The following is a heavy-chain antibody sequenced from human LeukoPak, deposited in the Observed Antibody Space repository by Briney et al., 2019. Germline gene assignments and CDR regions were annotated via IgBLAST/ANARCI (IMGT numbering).Heavy chain of an antibody. D-gene: IGHD4-23*01. CDR1: GFTFSSYD. J-gene: IGHJ2*01. Sequence: EGSLRLSCAASGFTFSSYDMHWVRLATGKGLEWVSAIGTAGDTYYPGSVKGRFTISRENAKNSLYLQMNSLRAGDTAVYYCARVRTTVVTPGIPSRWYFDLWGRGTLVTVSS. V-gene: IGHV3-13*04. CDR3: ARVRTTVVTPGIPSRWYFDL. CDR2: IGTAGDT.